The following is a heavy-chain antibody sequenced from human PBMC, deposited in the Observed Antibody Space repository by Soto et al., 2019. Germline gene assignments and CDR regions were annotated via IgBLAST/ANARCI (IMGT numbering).Heavy chain of an antibody. V-gene: IGHV4-30-4*01. J-gene: IGHJ5*02. CDR2: IFYGGSS. CDR1: GASITSGAYY. Sequence: QVQLQESGPGLVKPSQTQSLTCTGSGASITSGAYYWRWIRQPPGKGMECIGYIFYGGSSYSNPSLKSRGTMTVDTSTNQFSLNLSSVTAAVTAVYYCARDSPNEAWFDPWAQRTLVAVSA. CDR3: ARDSPNEAWFDP.